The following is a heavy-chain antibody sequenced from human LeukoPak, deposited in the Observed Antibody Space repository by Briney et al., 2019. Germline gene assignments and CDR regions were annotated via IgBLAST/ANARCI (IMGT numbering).Heavy chain of an antibody. Sequence: ASVKVSCKASGYTFTGYYMHWVRQAPGQGLEWMGWINPNSGGTNYAQEFQGRVTMTRDTSISTAYMELSRLRSDDTAVYYCAREGRWLGLTMDYWGQGTLVTVSS. V-gene: IGHV1-2*02. CDR1: GYTFTGYY. D-gene: IGHD5-12*01. CDR2: INPNSGGT. J-gene: IGHJ4*02. CDR3: AREGRWLGLTMDY.